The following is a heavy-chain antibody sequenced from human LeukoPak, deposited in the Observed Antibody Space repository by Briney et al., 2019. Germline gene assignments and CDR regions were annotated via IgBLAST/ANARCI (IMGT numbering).Heavy chain of an antibody. J-gene: IGHJ5*02. CDR3: ARDPHIAAAGYNWIDP. V-gene: IGHV1-18*04. CDR1: GYTFTSYG. D-gene: IGHD6-13*01. CDR2: ISAYNGNT. Sequence: GASVKVSCKASGYTFTSYGISWVRQAPGQGLEWMGWISAYNGNTNYAQKLQGRVTMTTDTSTSTAYMELRSLRSDDTAVYYCARDPHIAAAGYNWIDPWGQGTLVTVSS.